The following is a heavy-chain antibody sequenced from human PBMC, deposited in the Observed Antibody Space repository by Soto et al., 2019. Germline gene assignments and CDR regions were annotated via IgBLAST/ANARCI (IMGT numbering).Heavy chain of an antibody. V-gene: IGHV3-30*03. Sequence: QVQLVESGGGVVQPGRSLRLSCAASGFTFSSYGMHWVRQAPGKGLELVAVISYDGSNKYYADSVRGRFTISRDNSKNKRYLQMNSLRAEDTAVYYCAIDRSSFSRNGMDVWGEGTTVTVSS. CDR1: GFTFSSYG. CDR3: AIDRSSFSRNGMDV. J-gene: IGHJ6*04. CDR2: ISYDGSNK.